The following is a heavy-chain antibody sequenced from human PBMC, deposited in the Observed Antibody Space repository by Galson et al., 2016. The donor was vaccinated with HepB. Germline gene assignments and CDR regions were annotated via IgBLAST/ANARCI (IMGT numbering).Heavy chain of an antibody. CDR2: IYYSGST. V-gene: IGHV4-59*12. J-gene: IGHJ4*01. Sequence: SETLSLTCTVSGGSISRYYWNWIRQPPGKGLEWIGYIYYSGSTNYNPSLKSRVTMSVDSSKNQVSLKLSSVTAEDTAVYYCGASVDGYIDYWGQGALVTISS. D-gene: IGHD5-24*01. CDR3: GASVDGYIDY. CDR1: GGSISRYY.